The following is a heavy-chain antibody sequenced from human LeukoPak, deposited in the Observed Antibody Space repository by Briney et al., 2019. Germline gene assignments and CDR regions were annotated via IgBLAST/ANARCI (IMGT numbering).Heavy chain of an antibody. CDR2: ISYDGSNK. J-gene: IGHJ4*02. V-gene: IGHV3-30-3*01. CDR3: ASFGPYGDDY. Sequence: GGSLGLSCAASGFTFSSYAMHWVRQAPGKGLEWVAVISYDGSNKYYADSVKGRFTISRDNSKNSLYLQMNSLRAEDTAVYYCASFGPYGDDYWGQGTLVTVSS. D-gene: IGHD4-17*01. CDR1: GFTFSSYA.